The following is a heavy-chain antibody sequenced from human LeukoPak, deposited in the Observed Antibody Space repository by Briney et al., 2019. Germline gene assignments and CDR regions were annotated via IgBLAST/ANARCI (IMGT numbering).Heavy chain of an antibody. Sequence: GGSLRLSCAASGFTVITNDMTWVRQAPGKGVEWVSVLYSDGNTKYADSVQGRFTISRDNSKNTLYLEMNRLSPDDTAVYYCARGVEPLATNTLAYWGQGTLVTVSS. CDR2: LYSDGNT. D-gene: IGHD1-14*01. CDR1: GFTVITND. J-gene: IGHJ4*02. V-gene: IGHV3-53*01. CDR3: ARGVEPLATNTLAY.